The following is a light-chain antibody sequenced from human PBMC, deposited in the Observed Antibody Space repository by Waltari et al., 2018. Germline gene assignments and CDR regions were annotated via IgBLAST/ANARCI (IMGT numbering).Light chain of an antibody. CDR1: SSDVGNYKR. Sequence: QSALTQPASVSGSPGQSITISCTGTSSDVGNYKRVSWYQQHPGKAPILMIYAVSKRPSGVSDRFSGSKSGDMASLTISGLQPEDEAEYFCSSYAGSSKGVFGGGTKVTVL. CDR3: SSYAGSSKGV. V-gene: IGLV2-23*02. J-gene: IGLJ2*01. CDR2: AVS.